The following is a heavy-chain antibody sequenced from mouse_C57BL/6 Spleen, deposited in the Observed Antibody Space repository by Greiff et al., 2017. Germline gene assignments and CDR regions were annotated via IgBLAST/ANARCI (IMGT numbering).Heavy chain of an antibody. Sequence: EVKLVESGGGLVQPGGSLSLSCAASGFTFTAYYMSWVRQPPGKALEWFGFISNEANGSTTAYSASVKGRFTISRDNFQSILYLQMNDLRAEYIATYYCALYIRYGNYGFDYWGQGTTLTVSA. V-gene: IGHV7-3*01. J-gene: IGHJ2*01. CDR2: ISNEANGSTT. CDR3: ALYIRYGNYGFDY. CDR1: GFTFTAYY. D-gene: IGHD2-1*01.